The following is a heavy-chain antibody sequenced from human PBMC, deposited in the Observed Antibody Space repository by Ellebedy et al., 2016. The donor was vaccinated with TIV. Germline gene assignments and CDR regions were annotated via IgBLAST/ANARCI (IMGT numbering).Heavy chain of an antibody. CDR1: GGSISSYY. D-gene: IGHD3-10*01. CDR3: ARHSLETVRGAIDY. J-gene: IGHJ4*02. V-gene: IGHV4-4*07. CDR2: IYTSGST. Sequence: MPSETLSLTCTVSGGSISSYYWSWIRQPAGKGLEWIGRIYTSGSTNYNPSLKSRVTISVDTSKNQFSLKLSSVTAADTAVYYCARHSLETVRGAIDYWGQGTLVTVSS.